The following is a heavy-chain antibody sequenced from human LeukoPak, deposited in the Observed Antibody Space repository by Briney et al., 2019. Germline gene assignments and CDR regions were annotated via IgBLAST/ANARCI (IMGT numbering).Heavy chain of an antibody. CDR3: AFFGESSDY. CDR2: IYYSGST. J-gene: IGHJ4*02. CDR1: GGSISSSSYY. Sequence: PPETLSLTCTVSGGSISSSSYYWGWIRQPPGKGLEWIGSIYYSGSTYYNPSLKSRVTISVDTSKNQFSLKLSSVTAADTAVYYCAFFGESSDYWGQGTLVTVSS. D-gene: IGHD3-10*01. V-gene: IGHV4-39*01.